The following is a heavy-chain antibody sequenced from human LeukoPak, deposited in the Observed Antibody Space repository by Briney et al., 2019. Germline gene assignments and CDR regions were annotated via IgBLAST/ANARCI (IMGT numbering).Heavy chain of an antibody. CDR3: DRIMGVYDSSGYIGY. D-gene: IGHD3-22*01. Sequence: ASVKVSCKASGYTFTGYYMHWVRHAPGQGLEWMGWINPNSGGTNYAQKFSGRVTMTRDTSISTTNMELSRQRSEATDMYYCDRIMGVYDSSGYIGYWGQGTLVSVSS. CDR1: GYTFTGYY. V-gene: IGHV1-2*02. J-gene: IGHJ4*02. CDR2: INPNSGGT.